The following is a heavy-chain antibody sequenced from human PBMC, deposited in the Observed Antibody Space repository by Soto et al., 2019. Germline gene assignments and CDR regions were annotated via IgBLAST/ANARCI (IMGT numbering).Heavy chain of an antibody. D-gene: IGHD2-2*01. V-gene: IGHV1-18*04. Sequence: ASVKVSCKASDYTFTSHGISWVRQAPGQGLEWMGWISLYNGNTNYAQKFQGRVTMTTDTSTSTAYMELRSLRSDDTAKYYCAIYHLELFRFDYWGQGTLVTVSS. CDR2: ISLYNGNT. J-gene: IGHJ4*02. CDR3: AIYHLELFRFDY. CDR1: DYTFTSHG.